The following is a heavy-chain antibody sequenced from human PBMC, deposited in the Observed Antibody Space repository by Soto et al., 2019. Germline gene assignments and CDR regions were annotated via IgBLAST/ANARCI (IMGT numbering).Heavy chain of an antibody. Sequence: GGSLRLSFAASGFSFSTYGMHWVRQAPGKGLECVEVIWFDGSNKQYADSVKVRFTISRDNSKNTLYLQMNSLIVEDTVVYYCALDISDSGGYYYCDYWGRGRLVNVS. CDR1: GFSFSTYG. J-gene: IGHJ4*02. D-gene: IGHD3-22*01. CDR2: IWFDGSNK. V-gene: IGHV3-33*01. CDR3: ALDISDSGGYYYCDY.